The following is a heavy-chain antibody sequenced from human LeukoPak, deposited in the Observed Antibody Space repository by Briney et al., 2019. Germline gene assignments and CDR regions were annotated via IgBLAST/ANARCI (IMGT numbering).Heavy chain of an antibody. CDR3: ARGIAARRGVSAYYFDY. CDR2: ISYDGSNK. V-gene: IGHV3-30-3*01. D-gene: IGHD6-6*01. CDR1: GFTFGDYA. Sequence: PGGSLRLSCTASGFTFGDYAMSWVRQAPGKGLEWVAVISYDGSNKYYADSVKGRFTISRDNSKNTLYLQMNSLRAEDTAVYYCARGIAARRGVSAYYFDYWGQGTLVTVSS. J-gene: IGHJ4*02.